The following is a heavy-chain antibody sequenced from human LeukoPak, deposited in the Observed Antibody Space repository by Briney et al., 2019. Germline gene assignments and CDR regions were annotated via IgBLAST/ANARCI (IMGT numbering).Heavy chain of an antibody. CDR2: IYYSGST. D-gene: IGHD2-2*01. CDR3: ARDSPYCTSSDCYLDY. V-gene: IGHV4-31*03. CDR1: GGSISSGGYY. J-gene: IGHJ4*02. Sequence: SETLSLTCTVSGGSISSGGYYWSWIRQHPGKGLEWIGYIYYSGSTYYNPSLKSRVTISVDTSKNQFSLKLSSVTAADTAVYYCARDSPYCTSSDCYLDYWGQGTLVTVSS.